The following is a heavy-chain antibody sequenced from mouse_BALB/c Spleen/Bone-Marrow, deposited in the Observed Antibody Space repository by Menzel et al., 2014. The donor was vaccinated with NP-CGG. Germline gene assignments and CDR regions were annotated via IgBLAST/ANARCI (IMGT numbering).Heavy chain of an antibody. D-gene: IGHD1-1*01. CDR2: ISSGSSTI. CDR1: GFTFSSFG. J-gene: IGHJ2*01. V-gene: IGHV5-17*02. CDR3: ARSLLLRPDY. Sequence: EVKVVESGGGLVQPGGSRKLSCAASGFTFSSFGMHWVRQAPEKGLEWVAYISSGSSTIYYADTVKGRFTISRDNPKNTLFLQMTSLRSEDTATYYCARSLLLRPDYWGQGTTLTVSS.